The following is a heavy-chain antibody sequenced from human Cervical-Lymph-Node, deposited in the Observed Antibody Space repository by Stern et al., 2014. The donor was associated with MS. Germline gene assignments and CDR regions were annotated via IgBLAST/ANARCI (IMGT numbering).Heavy chain of an antibody. CDR1: GFTFNNYV. CDR3: ARSQYYFDTVGFDY. CDR2: ISYDGNME. D-gene: IGHD3-22*01. Sequence: QLVQSGGGVVQPGRSLRLSCATSGFTFNNYVMHWVRQAPGKGLEWMAIISYDGNMEYYADSVRGRFTISRDNSKNTLFLQMNSLRADDTAVYYCARSQYYFDTVGFDYWGQGTLVTVSS. V-gene: IGHV3-30-3*01. J-gene: IGHJ4*02.